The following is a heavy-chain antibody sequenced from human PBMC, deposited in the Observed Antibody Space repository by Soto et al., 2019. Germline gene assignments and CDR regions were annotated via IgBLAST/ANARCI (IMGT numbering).Heavy chain of an antibody. J-gene: IGHJ4*02. V-gene: IGHV1-46*01. CDR3: AKDRHPDGIWTFDS. D-gene: IGHD3-9*01. CDR1: GYTFTSYY. CDR2: INSSGGST. Sequence: ASVKVSCKASGYTFTSYYMHWVRQAPGQGLEWMGIINSSGGSTTYAQKFQGRVTMTRDTSTSTVYMELSSLRVEDAALYDCAKDRHPDGIWTFDSWGQGTMVTVSS.